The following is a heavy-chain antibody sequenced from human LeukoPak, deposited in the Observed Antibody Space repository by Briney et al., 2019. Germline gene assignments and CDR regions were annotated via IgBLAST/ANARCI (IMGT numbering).Heavy chain of an antibody. CDR1: GFTFSSYS. CDR3: ARLAAAGTRYFDY. D-gene: IGHD6-13*01. V-gene: IGHV3-21*01. Sequence: KSGGSLRLSCAASGFTFSSYSMNWVRQAPGKGLEWVSSISSSSSYIYYADSVKGRFTISRDNAKNSLHLQVNSLRAEDTAVYYCARLAAAGTRYFDYWGQGTLVTVSS. CDR2: ISSSSSYI. J-gene: IGHJ4*02.